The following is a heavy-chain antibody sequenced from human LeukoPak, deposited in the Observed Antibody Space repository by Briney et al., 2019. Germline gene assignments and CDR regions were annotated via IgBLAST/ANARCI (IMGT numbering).Heavy chain of an antibody. CDR1: GFTFSSYA. D-gene: IGHD5-12*01. Sequence: GGSLRLSCAASGFTFSSYAMSWVRQAPGKGLEWVSAISGSGDTTYYADSVKGRFTISRDNSKNTLYLQMNSLRAEDTAVYYCARYTGRRSFDYWGQGTLVTVSS. J-gene: IGHJ4*02. CDR3: ARYTGRRSFDY. CDR2: ISGSGDTT. V-gene: IGHV3-23*01.